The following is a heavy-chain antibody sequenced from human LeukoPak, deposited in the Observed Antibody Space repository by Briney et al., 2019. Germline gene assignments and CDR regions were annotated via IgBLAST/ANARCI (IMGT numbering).Heavy chain of an antibody. CDR2: ISGSGDTK. D-gene: IGHD2-15*01. V-gene: IGHV3-23*01. CDR3: AKLRSGWVVAASDY. CDR1: GFIFSNYA. J-gene: IGHJ4*02. Sequence: PGRSPRLSCAASGFIFSNYAIHWVRQAPGKGLEWVPVISGSGDTKYYADSVKGRFTISRDSSKNTLYLQMNSLRAEDTAVYYCAKLRSGWVVAASDYWGQGTLVTVSS.